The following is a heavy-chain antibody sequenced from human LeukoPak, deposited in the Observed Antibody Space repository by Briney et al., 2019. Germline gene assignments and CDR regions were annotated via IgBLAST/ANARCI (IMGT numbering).Heavy chain of an antibody. CDR2: LYYIGNT. CDR1: GGSLSSYY. J-gene: IGHJ5*02. CDR3: ARRVAARPDYYFDP. V-gene: IGHV4-59*08. D-gene: IGHD6-6*01. Sequence: SETLSLTCTVSGGSLSSYYWRWIPQPPGRELEGIGYLYYIGNTNYNPSLKSRVTMSVDTSKTQFSLKLSSVPAADTAVYYCARRVAARPDYYFDPWGQGTLVTVSS.